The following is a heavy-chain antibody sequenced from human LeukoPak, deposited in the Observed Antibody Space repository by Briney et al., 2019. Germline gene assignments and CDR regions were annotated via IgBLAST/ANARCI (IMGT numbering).Heavy chain of an antibody. Sequence: GGSLRLSCAASGFTFSSYAMSWVRQAPGKGLEWVSAISGSGGSTYYADSVKGRFTISRDNSKNTLYLQMNSLRAEDTAVYYCAKGPGYDFWSGYYLPHYYYYGMDVWGQGTTVTVSS. CDR3: AKGPGYDFWSGYYLPHYYYYGMDV. V-gene: IGHV3-23*01. D-gene: IGHD3-3*01. CDR1: GFTFSSYA. J-gene: IGHJ6*02. CDR2: ISGSGGST.